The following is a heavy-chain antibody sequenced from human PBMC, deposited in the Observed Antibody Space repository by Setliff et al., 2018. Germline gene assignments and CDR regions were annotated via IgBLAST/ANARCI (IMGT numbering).Heavy chain of an antibody. CDR2: ISATSGGST. D-gene: IGHD3-3*01. J-gene: IGHJ4*02. CDR3: AKGGSDFWSELDY. Sequence: GGSLRLSCAASGFTFSSYAMTWVRQAPGKGLECVSGISATSGGSTYCADSVKGRFTISRDDSKNTLYLQMLSLRAEDTAVYYCAKGGSDFWSELDYWGQGTLVTVSS. V-gene: IGHV3-23*01. CDR1: GFTFSSYA.